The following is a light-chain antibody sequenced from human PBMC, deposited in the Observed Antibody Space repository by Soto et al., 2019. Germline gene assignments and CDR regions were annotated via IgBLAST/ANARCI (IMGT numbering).Light chain of an antibody. CDR1: QAVNSW. CDR2: DVS. J-gene: IGKJ5*01. CDR3: QQSNNHPIS. V-gene: IGKV1-12*01. Sequence: DNQLTQSPSSISASVGDRVTITCRPSQAVNSWLAWFQQKPGMAPKVVIYDVSSLQSGVPSRFSGSGSGTEFTLTISSLQPEDFATYYCQQSNNHPISFGQGTRLEI.